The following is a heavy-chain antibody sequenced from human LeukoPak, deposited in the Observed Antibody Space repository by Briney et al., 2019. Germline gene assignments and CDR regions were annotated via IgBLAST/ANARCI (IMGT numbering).Heavy chain of an antibody. J-gene: IGHJ6*03. CDR2: IYYSGST. V-gene: IGHV4-39*07. CDR3: ARVLVGTTDYYYYMDV. CDR1: GGSISSTSYY. D-gene: IGHD1-26*01. Sequence: PSETLSLTCTVSGGSISSTSYYWGWIRQPPGTGLEWIASIYYSGSTYYNPSLKSRVTISVDTSKNQFSLKLSSVTAADTAVYYCARVLVGTTDYYYYMDVWGKGTTVTVSS.